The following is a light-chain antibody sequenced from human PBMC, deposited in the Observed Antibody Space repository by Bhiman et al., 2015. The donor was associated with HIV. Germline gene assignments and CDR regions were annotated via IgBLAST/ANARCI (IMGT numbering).Light chain of an antibody. CDR1: SSDVGDYNY. J-gene: IGLJ1*01. CDR3: AAWDDSLSGPDV. V-gene: IGLV2-14*01. CDR2: DVS. Sequence: QSALTQPASVSGSPGQSITISCTGTSSDVGDYNYVSWYQQHPGKAPKVMIYDVSKRPSGVPDRFSGSKSGTSASLAISGLRSEDEADYYCAAWDDSLSGPDVFGTGTKVTVL.